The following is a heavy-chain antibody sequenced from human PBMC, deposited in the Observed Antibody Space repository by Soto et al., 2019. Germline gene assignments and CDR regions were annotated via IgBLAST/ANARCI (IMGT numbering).Heavy chain of an antibody. CDR2: ISPYNGNT. CDR3: ARGGVGYCSGGSCPHNWFDP. Sequence: GASVKVSCKASGYTFSNYGITWVRQAPGQGLEWMGWISPYNGNTNYAQKLQGRVTMTTVTSTSTAYMELRSLRSDDTTVYYCARGGVGYCSGGSCPHNWFDPRGQGSLVTVSS. V-gene: IGHV1-18*01. CDR1: GYTFSNYG. J-gene: IGHJ5*02. D-gene: IGHD2-15*01.